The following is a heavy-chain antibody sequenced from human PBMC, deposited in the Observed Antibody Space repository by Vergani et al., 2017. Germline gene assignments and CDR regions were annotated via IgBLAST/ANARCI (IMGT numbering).Heavy chain of an antibody. V-gene: IGHV3-23*01. Sequence: EVQLLESGGDLVQPGGSLRLSCAASGFSFTTYAMSWVRQAPGKGLELVSTINTTGDYTRYGDSGKGRFTISRDNSKSTLYLQMNSLRAEDTAIYYCAKGGWNYWFDSWGQGTLV. D-gene: IGHD1-1*01. J-gene: IGHJ5*01. CDR1: GFSFTTYA. CDR3: AKGGWNYWFDS. CDR2: INTTGDYT.